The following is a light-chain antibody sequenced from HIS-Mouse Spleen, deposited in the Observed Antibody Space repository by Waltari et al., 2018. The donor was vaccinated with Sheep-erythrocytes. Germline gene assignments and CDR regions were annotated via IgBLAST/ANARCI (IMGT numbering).Light chain of an antibody. Sequence: EIVMTQSPATLSVSPGERATLSCRASQSVSSNLAWYHQKPGQAPSLLLYGASTRATGIPARLSGGGSGTKLTPNISSLQSEHFAVYYCQQYNNWPRRTFGQGTKLES. J-gene: IGKJ2*02. V-gene: IGKV3-15*01. CDR3: QQYNNWPRRT. CDR1: QSVSSN. CDR2: GAS.